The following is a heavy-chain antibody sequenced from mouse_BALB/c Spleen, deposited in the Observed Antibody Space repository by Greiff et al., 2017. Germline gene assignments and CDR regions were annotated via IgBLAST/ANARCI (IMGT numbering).Heavy chain of an antibody. CDR2: ISSGGST. CDR1: GFTFSSYA. J-gene: IGHJ4*01. CDR3: ARGLVYAMDY. V-gene: IGHV5-6-5*01. Sequence: EVKLMESGGDLVKPGGSLKLSCAASGFTFSSYAMSWVRQTPEKRLEWVASISSGGSTYYPDSVKGRFTISRDNARNILYLQMSSLRSEDTAMYYCARGLVYAMDYWGQGTSVTVSS.